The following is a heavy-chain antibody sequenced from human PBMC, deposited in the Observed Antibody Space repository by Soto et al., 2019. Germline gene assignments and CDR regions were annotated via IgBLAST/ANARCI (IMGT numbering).Heavy chain of an antibody. V-gene: IGHV3-23*01. CDR2: ISGSGGKT. D-gene: IGHD6-19*01. CDR1: GFTFSNYA. Sequence: GGSLRLSCVASGFTFSNYAMSWVRQAPGKGLEWVSAISGSGGKTDYVDSVEGRFTISRDNSKGTQYLQMNSLRDDDTAVYYCTKEMASGLIDFWGQGTLVTVSS. J-gene: IGHJ4*02. CDR3: TKEMASGLIDF.